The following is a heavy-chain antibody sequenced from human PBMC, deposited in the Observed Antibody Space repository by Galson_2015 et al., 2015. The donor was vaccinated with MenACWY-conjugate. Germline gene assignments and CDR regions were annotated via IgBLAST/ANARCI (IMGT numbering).Heavy chain of an antibody. V-gene: IGHV1-2*04. D-gene: IGHD3-10*01. J-gene: IGHJ4*02. CDR3: ARDRGAASIFDY. CDR2: INPNSGGT. Sequence: SVKVSCKASGYTFTGYYMHWVRQAPGQGLEWMGWINPNSGGTNYAQKFQGWVTMTRDMSISTAYMELSRLRSDDTAVYYCARDRGAASIFDYWGQGTLVTVSS. CDR1: GYTFTGYY.